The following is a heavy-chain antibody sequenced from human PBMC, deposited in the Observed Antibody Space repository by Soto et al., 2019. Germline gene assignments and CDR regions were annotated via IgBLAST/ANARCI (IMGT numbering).Heavy chain of an antibody. CDR1: GGSFSGYY. J-gene: IGHJ6*02. CDR2: INHSGST. D-gene: IGHD3-3*01. V-gene: IGHV4-34*01. CDR3: ARVTLYYDFWSGYYGYYGMDV. Sequence: TSETLSLTCAVYGGSFSGYYWSWIRQPPGKGLEWIGEINHSGSTNYNPSLKSRVTISVDTSKNQFSLKLSSVTAADTAVYYCARVTLYYDFWSGYYGYYGMDVWGQGTTVTVSS.